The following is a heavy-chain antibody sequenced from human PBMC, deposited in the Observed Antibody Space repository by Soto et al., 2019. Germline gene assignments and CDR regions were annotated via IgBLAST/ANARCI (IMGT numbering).Heavy chain of an antibody. CDR2: ISGSGGST. CDR3: AKDDYFDSSGYFNH. Sequence: TGGSLRLSCAASGFTFSDYAMSWVRQAPGKGPEWVSAISGSGGSTYKADSMKGRFTISRDNSKNTMSLQMNSLRAEDTAVYYCAKDDYFDSSGYFNHWGQGNLVTLSS. D-gene: IGHD3-22*01. CDR1: GFTFSDYA. V-gene: IGHV3-23*01. J-gene: IGHJ5*02.